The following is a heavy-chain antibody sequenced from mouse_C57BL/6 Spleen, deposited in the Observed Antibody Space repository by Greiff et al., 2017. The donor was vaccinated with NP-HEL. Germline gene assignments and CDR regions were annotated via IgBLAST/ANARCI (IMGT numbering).Heavy chain of an antibody. Sequence: VHVKQSGPELVKPGASVKISCKASGYSFTDYNMNWVKQSNGKSLEWIGVINPNYGTTSYNQKFKGKATLTVDQSSSTAYMQLNSLTSEDSAVYYCASPPANWDWYFDVWGTGTTVTVSS. J-gene: IGHJ1*03. CDR3: ASPPANWDWYFDV. CDR2: INPNYGTT. V-gene: IGHV1-39*01. CDR1: GYSFTDYN. D-gene: IGHD4-1*01.